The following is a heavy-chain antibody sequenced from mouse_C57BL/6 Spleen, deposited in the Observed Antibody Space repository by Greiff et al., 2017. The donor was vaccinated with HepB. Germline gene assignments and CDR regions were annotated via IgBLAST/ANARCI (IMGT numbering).Heavy chain of an antibody. Sequence: QVQLQQPGAELVRPGPSVKLSCKASGYTFTSYWMHWVKQRPAQGLEWIGVIDPSDSYTNYNQKFKGKATLTVDTSSSTAYMQLSSLTSEDSAVYYCARNVYSLGAMDYWGQGTSVTVSS. V-gene: IGHV1-59*01. CDR1: GYTFTSYW. CDR2: IDPSDSYT. CDR3: ARNVYSLGAMDY. J-gene: IGHJ4*01. D-gene: IGHD6-1*01.